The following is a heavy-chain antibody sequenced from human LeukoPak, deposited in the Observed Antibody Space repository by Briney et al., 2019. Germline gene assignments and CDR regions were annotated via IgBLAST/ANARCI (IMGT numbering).Heavy chain of an antibody. CDR3: ARDGWNYDILTGYKYYFDY. CDR2: IYTRGST. J-gene: IGHJ4*02. V-gene: IGHV4-61*02. CDR1: GGSISSGSYY. Sequence: SETLSLTCTVSGGSISSGSYYWSWIRQPAGKGLEWIGRIYTRGSTNYNPSLKSRVTISVDTSKNQFSLKLSSVTAADTAVYYCARDGWNYDILTGYKYYFDYWGQGTLVTVSS. D-gene: IGHD3-9*01.